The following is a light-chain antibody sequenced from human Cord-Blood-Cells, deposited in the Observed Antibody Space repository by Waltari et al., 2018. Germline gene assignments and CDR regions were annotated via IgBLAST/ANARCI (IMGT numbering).Light chain of an antibody. Sequence: QSALTQPRSVSGPPGQSVTISCTGTSSDVGGYNYVSWYQPHPGKAPKLMIYDVSKRPSGVPDRFSGSKSGNTASLTISGLQAEDEADYYCCSYAGSYTWVFGGGTKLTVL. CDR1: SSDVGGYNY. V-gene: IGLV2-11*01. CDR2: DVS. CDR3: CSYAGSYTWV. J-gene: IGLJ3*02.